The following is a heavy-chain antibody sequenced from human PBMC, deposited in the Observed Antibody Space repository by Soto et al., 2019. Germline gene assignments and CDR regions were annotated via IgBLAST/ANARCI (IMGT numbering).Heavy chain of an antibody. CDR1: GFTFSRYE. CDR2: ISSSGSTI. Sequence: PXVGLRLTCAAWGFTFSRYEMNGFRKDTGKGLEWVSYISSSGSTIYYADSVKGRFTISRDNDKNSLYLQMNSLRAEDTAVYYCARDQLPPSYGLYYYYGMDAWGQGTTATV. D-gene: IGHD5-18*01. J-gene: IGHJ6*02. CDR3: ARDQLPPSYGLYYYYGMDA. V-gene: IGHV3-48*03.